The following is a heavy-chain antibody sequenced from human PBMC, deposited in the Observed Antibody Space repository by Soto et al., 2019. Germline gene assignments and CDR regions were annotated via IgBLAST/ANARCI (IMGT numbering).Heavy chain of an antibody. Sequence: SLRATWAACGSTFDEYAFSCVRQAPGRGQKWVAGINWNGGSKGYADSVKGRFTISRDNAKSSLYLQMNNLGAEDTAFYFCARAILSYYNATGNNYNF. CDR2: INWNGGSK. CDR1: GSTFDEYA. D-gene: IGHD3-10*01. CDR3: ARAILSYYNATGNNYNF. J-gene: IGHJ1*01. V-gene: IGHV3-20*04.